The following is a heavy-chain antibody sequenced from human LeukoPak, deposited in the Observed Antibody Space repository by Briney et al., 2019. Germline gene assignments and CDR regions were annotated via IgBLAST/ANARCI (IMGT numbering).Heavy chain of an antibody. V-gene: IGHV3-66*01. CDR1: GFTVSSNY. D-gene: IGHD3-10*01. CDR2: IYSGGST. J-gene: IGHJ6*02. CDR3: AREDYNPPRAMDV. Sequence: GGSLRLSCAASGFTVSSNYMSWVRQAPGKGLEWVSVIYSGGSTYYADSVKGRFTISRDNSKNTLYLQMNSLRAEDTAVYYCAREDYNPPRAMDVWGQGTTVTVSS.